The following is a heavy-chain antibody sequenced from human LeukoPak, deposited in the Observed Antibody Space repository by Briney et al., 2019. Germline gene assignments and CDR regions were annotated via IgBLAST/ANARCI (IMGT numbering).Heavy chain of an antibody. V-gene: IGHV4-59*01. D-gene: IGHD3-9*01. J-gene: IGHJ3*02. CDR3: ARGGSYYDILTGDPDAFDI. Sequence: SETLSLTCTVSGGSISSYYWSWIRQPPGKGLEWIGYIYYSGSTNYNPSLKSRVTISVDTSKNQFSLKLSSVTAADTAVYYCARGGSYYDILTGDPDAFDIWGQGTMVTVSS. CDR2: IYYSGST. CDR1: GGSISSYY.